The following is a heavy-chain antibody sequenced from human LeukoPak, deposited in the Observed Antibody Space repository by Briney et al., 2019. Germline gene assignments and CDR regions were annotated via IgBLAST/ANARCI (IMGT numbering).Heavy chain of an antibody. J-gene: IGHJ6*03. CDR2: INPNSGGT. D-gene: IGHD2-15*01. CDR3: ATLKIIGYYYYMDV. CDR1: GYTFTGYY. V-gene: IGHV1-2*02. Sequence: ASVKVSCKASGYTFTGYYMHWVRQAPGQGLEWMGWINPNSGGTNYAQKFQGRVTMTEDTSTDTAYMELSSLRSEDTAVYYCATLKIIGYYYYMDVWGKGTTVTVSS.